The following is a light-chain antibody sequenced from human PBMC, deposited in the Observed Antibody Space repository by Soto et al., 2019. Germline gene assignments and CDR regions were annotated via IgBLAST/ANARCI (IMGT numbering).Light chain of an antibody. J-gene: IGKJ1*01. CDR1: QSISSN. Sequence: MVMARSAPAGSLSPGGRASLAFGASQSISSNLVWYQQKAGQAPRLLIYGASTRATGIPARFSGSGSGTESALPLSRSSAEDVAAYYRQDYALCCWKFAQGTKVDIK. CDR3: QDYALCCWK. V-gene: IGKV3-15*01. CDR2: GAS.